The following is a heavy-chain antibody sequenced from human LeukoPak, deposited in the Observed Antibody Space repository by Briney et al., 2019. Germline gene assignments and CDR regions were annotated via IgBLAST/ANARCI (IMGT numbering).Heavy chain of an antibody. CDR2: ISYDGSYK. CDR1: GFTFTSYA. CDR3: AKDSGFLEWFFDY. Sequence: PGGSLRLSCAASGFTFTSYAMHWVRQAPGKGLEWVAVISYDGSYKYHADSVKGRFTVSRDNSKNTLYLQMNSLRAEDTAVYYCAKDSGFLEWFFDYWGQGTLVTVSS. V-gene: IGHV3-30*04. J-gene: IGHJ4*02. D-gene: IGHD3-3*01.